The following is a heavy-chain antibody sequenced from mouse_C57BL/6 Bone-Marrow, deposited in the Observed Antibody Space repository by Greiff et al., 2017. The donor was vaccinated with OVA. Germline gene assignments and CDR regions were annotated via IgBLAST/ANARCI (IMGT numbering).Heavy chain of an antibody. D-gene: IGHD2-4*01. J-gene: IGHJ4*01. CDR3: ARNYYDYDDGYYYAMDY. V-gene: IGHV1-39*01. Sequence: VQLKESGAELVKPGASVKISCKASGYSFTDYNMNWVKQSNGKSLEWIGEINPNYGTTSYNQKFKGKATLTVDQSSSTAYMQLNSLTSEDSAVYYCARNYYDYDDGYYYAMDYWGQGTSVTVSS. CDR2: INPNYGTT. CDR1: GYSFTDYN.